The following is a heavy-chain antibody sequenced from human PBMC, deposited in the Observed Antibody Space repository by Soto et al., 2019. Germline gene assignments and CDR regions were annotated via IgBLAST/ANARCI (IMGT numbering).Heavy chain of an antibody. J-gene: IGHJ6*02. V-gene: IGHV3-30-3*01. CDR3: ARDLVAGRGYYYYYGMDV. D-gene: IGHD6-19*01. Sequence: GGSLRLSCAASGFTFSSYAMHWVRQAPGKGLEWVAVISYDGSNKYYADSVKGRFTISRDNSKNTLYLQMNSLRAEDTAVYYCARDLVAGRGYYYYYGMDVWGQGTTVTVSS. CDR1: GFTFSSYA. CDR2: ISYDGSNK.